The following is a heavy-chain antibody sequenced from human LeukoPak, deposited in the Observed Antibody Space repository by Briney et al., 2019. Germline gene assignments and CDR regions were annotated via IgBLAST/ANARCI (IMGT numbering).Heavy chain of an antibody. J-gene: IGHJ3*02. V-gene: IGHV3-48*03. CDR1: AFTFSSYE. CDR2: ISSSGSTI. D-gene: IGHD5-24*01. CDR3: ARDWMATTRDAFDI. Sequence: GGSLRLSCAASAFTFSSYEMNWLRQAPGKGLKWISYISSSGSTIYYADSVKGRFTISRDNAKNSLYLQMNSLRAEDTAVYYCARDWMATTRDAFDIWGQGTMVTVSS.